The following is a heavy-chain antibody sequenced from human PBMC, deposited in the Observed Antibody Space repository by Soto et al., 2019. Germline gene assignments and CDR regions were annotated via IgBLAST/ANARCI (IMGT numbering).Heavy chain of an antibody. CDR3: ERDKGYRRLDY. V-gene: IGHV3-33*01. J-gene: IGHJ4*02. CDR1: GFSFSGHV. CDR2: IWFDGSNK. Sequence: PGGSLRLSCAASGFSFSGHVMHWVRQAPGKGLEWLTIIWFDGSNKYYADSVKGRFTISRDNSKNTLYLQMNSLRAEDTALYYCERDKGYRRLDYWGQGTLVTVSS. D-gene: IGHD4-4*01.